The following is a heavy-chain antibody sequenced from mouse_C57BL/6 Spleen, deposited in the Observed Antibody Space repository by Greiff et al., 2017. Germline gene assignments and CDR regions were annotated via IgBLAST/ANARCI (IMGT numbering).Heavy chain of an antibody. Sequence: EVQLQQSGTVLARPGASVKMSCKTSGYTFTSYWMHWVKQRPGQGLEWIGAIYPGNSDTSYNQKFKGKAKLTAVTSASTAYMELSSLTNEDSAVYYCTPIYYDYGNWYFPVRRTSTTVTASS. V-gene: IGHV1-5*01. CDR1: GYTFTSYW. J-gene: IGHJ1*03. CDR2: IYPGNSDT. CDR3: TPIYYDYGNWYFPV. D-gene: IGHD2-4*01.